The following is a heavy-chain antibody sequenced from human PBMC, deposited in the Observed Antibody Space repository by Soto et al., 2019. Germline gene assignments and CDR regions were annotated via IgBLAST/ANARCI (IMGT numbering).Heavy chain of an antibody. CDR3: ARVSGGTYYDFWSGSHYYYYGMAV. V-gene: IGHV1-18*04. CDR1: GYTFTSYG. Sequence: ASVKVSCKASGYTFTSYGISWVRQAPVQGLEWMGWISAYNGNTNYAQKLQGRVTMTTDTSTSTAYMELRSLRSDDTAVYYCARVSGGTYYDFWSGSHYYYYGMAVWGQGTTVTVSS. CDR2: ISAYNGNT. D-gene: IGHD3-3*01. J-gene: IGHJ6*02.